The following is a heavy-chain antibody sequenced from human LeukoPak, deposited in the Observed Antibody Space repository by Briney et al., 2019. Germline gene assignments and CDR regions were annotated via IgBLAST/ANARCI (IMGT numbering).Heavy chain of an antibody. CDR1: GGSFSGYY. CDR3: GGKGDY. Sequence: TPSETLSLTCAVYGGSFSGYYWSWIRQPPGKGLEWIGEINHSGSTNYNPSLKSRVTISVDTSKNQFSLKLSSVTAADTAVYYCGGKGDYWGQGTLVTVSS. CDR2: INHSGST. J-gene: IGHJ4*02. D-gene: IGHD3-16*01. V-gene: IGHV4-34*01.